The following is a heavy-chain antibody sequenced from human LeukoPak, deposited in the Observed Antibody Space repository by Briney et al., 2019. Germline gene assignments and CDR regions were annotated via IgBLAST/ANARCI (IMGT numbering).Heavy chain of an antibody. J-gene: IGHJ5*02. V-gene: IGHV5-51*01. CDR2: IYPGDSDT. D-gene: IGHD2-2*01. CDR3: ARLRGQLRWFDP. Sequence: GESLKISGKGSVDSFTSYWVGGVGRMPGKGREGMGIIYPGDSDTRYRPSFQREVTISADKHISTAYLPWSSLKASDTAMYYCARLRGQLRWFDPWGQGPLVTVSS. CDR1: VDSFTSYW.